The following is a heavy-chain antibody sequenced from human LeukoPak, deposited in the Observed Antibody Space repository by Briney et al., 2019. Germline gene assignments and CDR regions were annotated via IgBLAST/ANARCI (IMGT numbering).Heavy chain of an antibody. D-gene: IGHD1/OR15-1a*01. Sequence: SGGSLRLSCAASGFTFSSYAMSWVRQAPGKGLEWVSAISGSGGSTYYADSVKGRFTISRDNSKNTLYLQMNSLRAEDTAVYYRAKDLAGYYPNNNFDYWGQGTLVTVSS. CDR1: GFTFSSYA. CDR3: AKDLAGYYPNNNFDY. V-gene: IGHV3-23*01. CDR2: ISGSGGST. J-gene: IGHJ4*02.